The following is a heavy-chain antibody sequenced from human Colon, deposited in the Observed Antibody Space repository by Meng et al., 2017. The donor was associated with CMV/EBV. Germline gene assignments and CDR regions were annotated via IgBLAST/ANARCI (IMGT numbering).Heavy chain of an antibody. Sequence: SEPLSLTCTVSGGSISSSSYYWGWIRQPPGKGLEWIGSIYYSGSTAYNPSLKSRVTISVDTSKNQFSLKLSSVTAADTAVYYCARRVKKGELPDAFDIWGQGTMVTVSS. D-gene: IGHD1-26*01. J-gene: IGHJ3*02. V-gene: IGHV4-39*07. CDR1: GGSISSSSYY. CDR3: ARRVKKGELPDAFDI. CDR2: IYYSGST.